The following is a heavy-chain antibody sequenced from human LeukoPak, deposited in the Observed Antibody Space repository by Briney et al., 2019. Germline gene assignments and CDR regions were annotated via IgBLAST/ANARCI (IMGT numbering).Heavy chain of an antibody. Sequence: SETLSLTCTVAGGSISSSSYYWGWIRQPPGKGLEWIGSIYYSGSTYYNPSLKSRVTISVDTSKNQFSLKLSSVTAADTAVYYCAREGDGVTFDYWGQGTLVTVSS. D-gene: IGHD3-10*01. CDR2: IYYSGST. J-gene: IGHJ4*02. V-gene: IGHV4-39*02. CDR3: AREGDGVTFDY. CDR1: GGSISSSSYY.